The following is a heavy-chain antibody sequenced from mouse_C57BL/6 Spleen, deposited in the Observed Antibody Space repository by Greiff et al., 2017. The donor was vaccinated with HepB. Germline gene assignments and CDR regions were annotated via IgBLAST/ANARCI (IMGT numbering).Heavy chain of an antibody. CDR2: IDPENGDT. D-gene: IGHD1-1*01. J-gene: IGHJ4*01. CDR1: GFNIKDDY. Sequence: EVQLQQSGAELVRPGASVKLSCTASGFNIKDDYMHWVKQRPEQGLEWIGWIDPENGDTEYASKFQGKATITADTSSNTAYLQLSSLTSEDTAVYYCTPYYCMDYWGQGTSVTVSS. V-gene: IGHV14-4*01. CDR3: TPYYCMDY.